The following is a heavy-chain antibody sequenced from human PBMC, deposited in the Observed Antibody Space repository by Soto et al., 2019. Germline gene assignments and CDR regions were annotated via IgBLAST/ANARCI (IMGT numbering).Heavy chain of an antibody. D-gene: IGHD2-15*01. Sequence: ASVKVSCKASGYTFTSYDIYWVRQAPGQRLEWMGWINAGNGNTKYSQKFQGRVTITRDTSASTAYMELSSLRSEDTAVYYCAAGRGYCSGGSCYYWFDPWGQGTLVTVSS. CDR3: AAGRGYCSGGSCYYWFDP. J-gene: IGHJ5*02. V-gene: IGHV1-3*01. CDR2: INAGNGNT. CDR1: GYTFTSYD.